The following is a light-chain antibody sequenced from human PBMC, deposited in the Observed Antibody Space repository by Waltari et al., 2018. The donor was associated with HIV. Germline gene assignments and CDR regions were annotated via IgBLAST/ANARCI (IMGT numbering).Light chain of an antibody. V-gene: IGKV3-15*01. Sequence: ETVMTQSPATLSVFPGDRATLSCRASQSVSSNLAWYQQKPGQAPRPLIYGASTRATGIPARFSGSGSGTEFTLTISSLQSEDFAVYYCQQYYKWPPLTFGGGTKVEI. CDR2: GAS. CDR3: QQYYKWPPLT. J-gene: IGKJ4*01. CDR1: QSVSSN.